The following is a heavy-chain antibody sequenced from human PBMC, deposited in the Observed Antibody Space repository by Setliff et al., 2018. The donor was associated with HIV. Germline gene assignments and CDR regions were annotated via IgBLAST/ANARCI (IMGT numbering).Heavy chain of an antibody. D-gene: IGHD3-9*01. J-gene: IGHJ3*02. CDR1: GYTFTGYF. CDR2: INPNTGDT. CDR3: ARAYDVLTGYYISAFDI. V-gene: IGHV1-2*06. Sequence: ASVKVSCKASGYTFTGYFIHWVRQAPGQGLEWMGRINPNTGDTYYAQKFQDRVTMTRDTSINTAYMELSRLGSDDTAVYYCARAYDVLTGYYISAFDIWGQGTMVTVTS.